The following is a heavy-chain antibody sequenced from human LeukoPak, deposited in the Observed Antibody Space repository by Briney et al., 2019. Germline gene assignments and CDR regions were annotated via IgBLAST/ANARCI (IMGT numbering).Heavy chain of an antibody. CDR3: AKAGCSSNTCYDAFDI. V-gene: IGHV3-23*01. J-gene: IGHJ3*02. CDR2: ISNSGGGT. CDR1: GFTFSSYA. Sequence: GGSLRLSCAASGFTFSSYAMSWVRQAPGKGLEWVSGISNSGGGTDYADSVRGRFTISRDNSKNTLFLQMNSLRAEDTAVYYCAKAGCSSNTCYDAFDIWGRGTMVTVSS. D-gene: IGHD2-2*01.